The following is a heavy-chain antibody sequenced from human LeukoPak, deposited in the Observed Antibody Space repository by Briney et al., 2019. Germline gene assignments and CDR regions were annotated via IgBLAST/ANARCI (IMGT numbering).Heavy chain of an antibody. CDR1: GYTFTSYG. CDR3: ARLNHGGIAAAGKRSWFDP. J-gene: IGHJ5*02. Sequence: ASVKVSCKASGYTFTSYGISWVRQAPGQGLEWMGWISAYNGNTNYAQKLQGRVTMTTDTSTSTAYMELRSLRSDDTAVYYCARLNHGGIAAAGKRSWFDPWGQGTLVTVSS. D-gene: IGHD6-13*01. V-gene: IGHV1-18*01. CDR2: ISAYNGNT.